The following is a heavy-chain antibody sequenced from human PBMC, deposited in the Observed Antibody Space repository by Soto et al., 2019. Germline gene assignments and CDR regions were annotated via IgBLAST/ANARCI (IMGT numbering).Heavy chain of an antibody. D-gene: IGHD2-2*01. V-gene: IGHV1-69*12. Sequence: QVQLVQSGAEVKKPGSSVKVSCKASGGTFGSYAISWVRQAPGQGLEWMGGIIPIFGTANYAQKFQGRVTISADESTSTAYMELSSLRFEDTAVYYCARHVPAAGYYYGIDVWGQGTTVTVSS. CDR3: ARHVPAAGYYYGIDV. CDR1: GGTFGSYA. J-gene: IGHJ6*02. CDR2: IIPIFGTA.